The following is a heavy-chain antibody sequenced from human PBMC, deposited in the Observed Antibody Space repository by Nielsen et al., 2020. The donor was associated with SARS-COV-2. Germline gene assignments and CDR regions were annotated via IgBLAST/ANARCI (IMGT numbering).Heavy chain of an antibody. CDR1: GFTFDDYA. V-gene: IGHV3-9*01. CDR2: ISWNSGSI. Sequence: SLKISCAASGFTFDDYAMHWVRQAPGKGLEWVSGISWNSGSIGYADSVKGRFTISRDNAKNSLYLQMNSLRAEDTALYYCAKLTGYTRGFDYWGQGTLVTVSS. J-gene: IGHJ4*02. CDR3: AKLTGYTRGFDY. D-gene: IGHD3-9*01.